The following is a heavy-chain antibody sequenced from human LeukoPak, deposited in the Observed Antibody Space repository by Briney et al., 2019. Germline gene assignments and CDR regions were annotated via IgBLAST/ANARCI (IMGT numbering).Heavy chain of an antibody. Sequence: PGRSLRLSCTASGFTFGDYAMSWVRQAPGKGLEWVGFIRSKAYGGITEYAASVEGRFTISRDDSKSIAYLQMNSLKTEDTAVYYCTRVEWLREPLFDYWGQGTLVTVSS. CDR3: TRVEWLREPLFDY. CDR2: IRSKAYGGIT. CDR1: GFTFGDYA. J-gene: IGHJ4*02. V-gene: IGHV3-49*04. D-gene: IGHD5-12*01.